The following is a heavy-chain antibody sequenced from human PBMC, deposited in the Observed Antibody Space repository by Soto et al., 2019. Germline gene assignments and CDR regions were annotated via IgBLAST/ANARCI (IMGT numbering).Heavy chain of an antibody. J-gene: IGHJ5*02. CDR1: GYTFTSYY. CDR2: INPSGGST. CDR3: ARDSSRGYSYAANWFDP. Sequence: ASVKVSCKASGYTFTSYYMHWVRQAPGQGLEWKGIINPSGGSTSYAQKFQGRVTMTRDTSTSTVYMELSSLRSEDTAVYYCARDSSRGYSYAANWFDPWGQGTLVTVSS. D-gene: IGHD5-18*01. V-gene: IGHV1-46*01.